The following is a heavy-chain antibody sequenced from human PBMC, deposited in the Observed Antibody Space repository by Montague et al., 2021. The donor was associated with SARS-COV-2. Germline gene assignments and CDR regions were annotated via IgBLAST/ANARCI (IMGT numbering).Heavy chain of an antibody. CDR1: GFTFSSYA. CDR3: AKSDYDLGMDYFHY. J-gene: IGHJ4*02. D-gene: IGHD3-10*01. Sequence: SLRLSCAASGFTFSSYAMSWVRQAPGKRLEWVSVIYSGDYNTFSADSVKGRFTISRDNSNNTLFLRMNRLRAEDTAVYYCAKSDYDLGMDYFHYWGQGTLVTVSS. V-gene: IGHV3-23*03. CDR2: IYSGDYNT.